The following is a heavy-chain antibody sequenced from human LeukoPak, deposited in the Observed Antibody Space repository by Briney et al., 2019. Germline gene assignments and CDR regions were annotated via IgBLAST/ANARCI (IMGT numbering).Heavy chain of an antibody. D-gene: IGHD4-17*01. Sequence: GGSLRLSCAASGFTFSSYGMSWVRQAPGKGLEWVSFIYSGGNTHYSDSVKGRFTISRDNSKNTLYLQMNSLRAEDTAVYYCARRAGEYSHPYDYWGQGTLVTVSS. CDR3: ARRAGEYSHPYDY. V-gene: IGHV3-23*05. CDR1: GFTFSSYG. J-gene: IGHJ4*02. CDR2: IYSGGNT.